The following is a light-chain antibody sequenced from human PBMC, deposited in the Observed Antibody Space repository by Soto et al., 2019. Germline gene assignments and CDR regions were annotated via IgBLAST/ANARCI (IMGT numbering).Light chain of an antibody. CDR1: SSDVGGYNY. CDR3: SSYTSSSTPRV. V-gene: IGLV2-14*01. J-gene: IGLJ2*01. Sequence: QSALTQPASVSGSPGQSITISCTGTSSDVGGYNYVSWYQQHPGKAPKLMIYDVSNRPSGVSNRFSGPKSGNTASLTISGLQAEDEADYYCSSYTSSSTPRVFGGGTKLTVL. CDR2: DVS.